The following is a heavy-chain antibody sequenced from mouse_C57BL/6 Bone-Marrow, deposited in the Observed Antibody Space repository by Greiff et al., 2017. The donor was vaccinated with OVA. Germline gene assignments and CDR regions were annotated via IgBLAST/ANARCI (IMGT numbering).Heavy chain of an antibody. CDR2: IDPETGGT. V-gene: IGHV1-15*01. Sequence: QVQLQQSGAELVRPGASVTLSCKASGYTFTDYEMHWVKQTPVHGLEWIGAIDPETGGTAYNQKFKGKAILTADKSSSTAYMELRSLTSEDSAVYYCTRRTAQVSYAMDYWGQGTSVAVSS. J-gene: IGHJ4*01. D-gene: IGHD3-2*02. CDR1: GYTFTDYE. CDR3: TRRTAQVSYAMDY.